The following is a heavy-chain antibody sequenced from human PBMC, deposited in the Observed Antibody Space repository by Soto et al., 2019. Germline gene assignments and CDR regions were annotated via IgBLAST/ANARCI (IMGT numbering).Heavy chain of an antibody. CDR3: AIARHFGWLFFNWFDP. CDR2: IYYSGST. D-gene: IGHD3-9*01. Sequence: PSQTLSHTRTVSGGYVSSGSYYWSWIPQPPGKGLEWIGYIYYSGSTNYNPSLKSRVTISVDTSRNQFSLKLSSVTAADTAVYYCAIARHFGWLFFNWFDPWGQGTLVTVSS. J-gene: IGHJ5*02. V-gene: IGHV4-61*01. CDR1: GGYVSSGSYY.